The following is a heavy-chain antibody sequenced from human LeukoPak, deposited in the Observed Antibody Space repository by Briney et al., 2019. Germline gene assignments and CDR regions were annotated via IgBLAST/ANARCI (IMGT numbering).Heavy chain of an antibody. CDR3: ARAEGSGSLIHWYFDL. CDR1: GGSISSYY. J-gene: IGHJ2*01. CDR2: IYYSGST. D-gene: IGHD3-10*01. V-gene: IGHV4-59*12. Sequence: SETLSLTCNVSGGSISSYYWSWIRQPPGKGLEWIGYIYYSGSTNYNPSLKSRVTISIDTSKNQFSLKLSSVPAADTAVFYCARAEGSGSLIHWYFDLWGRGTLVTVSS.